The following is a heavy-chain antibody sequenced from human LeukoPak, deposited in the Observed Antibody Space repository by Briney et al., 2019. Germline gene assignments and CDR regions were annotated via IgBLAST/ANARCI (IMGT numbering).Heavy chain of an antibody. Sequence: GGSLRLSCAASGFTSSRHWIHWVRQASGKGLVWISYIDSDGSDTTYADSVKGRFTISRDNAKNAVYLQMNSLRVDDTAVYYCARDGDGAIALDYWGQGTLVTVSS. CDR3: ARDGDGAIALDY. V-gene: IGHV3-74*03. J-gene: IGHJ4*02. D-gene: IGHD5-24*01. CDR1: GFTSSRHW. CDR2: IDSDGSDT.